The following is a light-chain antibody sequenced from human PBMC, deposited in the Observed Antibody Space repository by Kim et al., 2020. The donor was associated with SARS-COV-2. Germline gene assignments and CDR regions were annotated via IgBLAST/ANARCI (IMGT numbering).Light chain of an antibody. V-gene: IGKV3-20*01. CDR3: QQYGSSPVT. CDR2: DAS. Sequence: EIVLTQSPGSLSLSPGERATLSCRASQSVSSNYLAWYQQKPGHAPRLLIYDASTRATGIPDRFSGSGSGTDFTLTISRLEPEDFAVYYCQQYGSSPVTFGQGTKVDIK. J-gene: IGKJ1*01. CDR1: QSVSSNY.